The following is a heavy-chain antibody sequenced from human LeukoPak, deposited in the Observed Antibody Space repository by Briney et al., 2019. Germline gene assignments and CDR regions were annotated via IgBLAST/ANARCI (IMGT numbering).Heavy chain of an antibody. CDR2: IYYSGST. Sequence: SETLSLTCTVSGDSISSSSYYWGWIRQPPGRGLEWIGTIYYSGSTYYNPSLKGRVTISVDTSKNQFSLNLISVAAADTAVYYCARQWVSDYYDNSGYYAIDYWGQGTLVTVSS. CDR1: GDSISSSSYY. V-gene: IGHV4-39*01. J-gene: IGHJ4*02. CDR3: ARQWVSDYYDNSGYYAIDY. D-gene: IGHD3-22*01.